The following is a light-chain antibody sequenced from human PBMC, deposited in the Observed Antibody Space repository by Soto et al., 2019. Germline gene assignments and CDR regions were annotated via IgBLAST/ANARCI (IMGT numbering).Light chain of an antibody. CDR1: QSISSW. J-gene: IGKJ4*01. Sequence: DIQMTQSPSTLSASVGDRVTITCRASQSISSWLAWYQQKPGKAPKLLIYKASSLESGVPSRFSGSGSGTEFTLTISSLQPDDSATYCCQQYNSYPLTFGGGTKVEIK. V-gene: IGKV1-5*03. CDR2: KAS. CDR3: QQYNSYPLT.